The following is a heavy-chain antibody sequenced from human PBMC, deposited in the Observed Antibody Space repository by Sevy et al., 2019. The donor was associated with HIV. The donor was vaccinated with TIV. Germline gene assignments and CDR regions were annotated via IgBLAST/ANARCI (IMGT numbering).Heavy chain of an antibody. Sequence: GGSLRLSCAASGFTFSTYGMHWVRQAAGKGLEWVAVIWYDGSKKYYAESVKGRFTISRDDSKNTLDLQMNSLRAEDTAVYYCVRDGGNGYNYDFWGQGTLVTVSS. J-gene: IGHJ4*02. V-gene: IGHV3-33*01. CDR2: IWYDGSKK. CDR1: GFTFSTYG. D-gene: IGHD3-22*01. CDR3: VRDGGNGYNYDF.